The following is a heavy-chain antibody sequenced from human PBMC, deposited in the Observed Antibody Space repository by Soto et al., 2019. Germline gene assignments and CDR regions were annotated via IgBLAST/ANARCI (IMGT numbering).Heavy chain of an antibody. D-gene: IGHD2-2*01. CDR2: IIPVSGAA. V-gene: IGHV1-69*01. CDR1: GGTFGSYA. Sequence: QVQLVQSGAEVKKPGSSVKVSCKASGGTFGSYAFSWVRQAPGQGLEWMGGIIPVSGAAHYEQKFQGRVTITADEYTSTAYMELSSLSSQDTAVYYCATALGCRSTSCTLDYWGQGTRVIVSS. CDR3: ATALGCRSTSCTLDY. J-gene: IGHJ4*02.